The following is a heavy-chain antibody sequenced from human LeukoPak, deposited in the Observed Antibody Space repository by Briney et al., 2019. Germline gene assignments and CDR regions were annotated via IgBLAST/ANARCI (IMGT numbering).Heavy chain of an antibody. CDR3: ARDRYDSSGYWDY. CDR2: IYSGHNT. J-gene: IGHJ4*02. CDR1: GFTVSSNY. V-gene: IGHV3-53*04. Sequence: GGSLRLSCAASGFTVSSNYMSWVRQAPGKGLEWVSVIYSGHNTYYADSVRGRFTISRHNSKNTLYPQMNSLRAEDTPVYYCARDRYDSSGYWDYWGQGTLVTVSS. D-gene: IGHD3-22*01.